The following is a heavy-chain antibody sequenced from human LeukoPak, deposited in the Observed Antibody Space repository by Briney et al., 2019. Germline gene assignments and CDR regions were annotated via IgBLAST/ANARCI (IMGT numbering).Heavy chain of an antibody. CDR1: GGTFSSYA. J-gene: IGHJ6*03. CDR2: IIPIFGTA. Sequence: ASVKVSCKASGGTFSSYAISWVRQAPGQGLEWMGGIIPIFGTANYAQKFQGRVTMTRNTSISTAYMELSSLRSEDTPVYYCARGDIVAVPAAPPYYYYYYMDVWGKGTTVTVSS. V-gene: IGHV1-69*05. CDR3: ARGDIVAVPAAPPYYYYYYMDV. D-gene: IGHD2-2*01.